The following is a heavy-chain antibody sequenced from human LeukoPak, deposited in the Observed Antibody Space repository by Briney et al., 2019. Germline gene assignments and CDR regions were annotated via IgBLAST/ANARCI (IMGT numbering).Heavy chain of an antibody. CDR2: INPNSGGT. V-gene: IGHV1-2*02. CDR1: GYTFTGYY. D-gene: IGHD2-21*01. CDR3: ARVGLRGVSFWFDP. Sequence: GASVKVSCKASGYTFTGYYMHWVRQAPGQGLEWMGWINPNSGGTNYAQKFQGRVTMTRDTSISTAYMELSRLRSDDTAVYYCARVGLRGVSFWFDPWGQGTLVTVSS. J-gene: IGHJ5*02.